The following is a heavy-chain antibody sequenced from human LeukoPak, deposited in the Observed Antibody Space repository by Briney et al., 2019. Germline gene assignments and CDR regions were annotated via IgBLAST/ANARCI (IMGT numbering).Heavy chain of an antibody. D-gene: IGHD2/OR15-2a*01. CDR3: VRSPRNRHFDY. CDR2: IYSGGST. J-gene: IGHJ4*02. CDR1: GFTVSSNY. Sequence: GGSLRLSCAASGFTVSSNYMSWVRQAPGKGLEWVSVIYSGGSTYYADSVKGRFTISRDNSKNTLYLQMNSLRAEDTAVYYCVRSPRNRHFDYWGQGTLVTVSS. V-gene: IGHV3-66*02.